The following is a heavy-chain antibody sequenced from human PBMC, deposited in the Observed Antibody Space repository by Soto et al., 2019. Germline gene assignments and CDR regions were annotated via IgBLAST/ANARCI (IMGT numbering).Heavy chain of an antibody. Sequence: GGSLRLSCAASGFTFSSYGMHWVRQAPGKGLEWVAVIWYDGSNKYYADSVKGRFTISRDNSKNTLYLQMNSLRAEDTAVYYCARDLILYYDFWSAPLGSWFDPWGQGTLVTVSS. CDR2: IWYDGSNK. V-gene: IGHV3-33*01. J-gene: IGHJ5*02. D-gene: IGHD3-3*01. CDR3: ARDLILYYDFWSAPLGSWFDP. CDR1: GFTFSSYG.